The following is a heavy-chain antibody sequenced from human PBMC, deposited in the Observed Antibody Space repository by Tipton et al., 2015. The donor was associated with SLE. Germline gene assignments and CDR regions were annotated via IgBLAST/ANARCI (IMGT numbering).Heavy chain of an antibody. V-gene: IGHV3-7*01. CDR1: GFTFSTYW. CDR3: ARDPRWLDY. J-gene: IGHJ4*02. Sequence: SLRLSCAASGFTFSTYWMTWVRQAPGKGLEWVANIKPDGSEKYYVDSVKGRFTISRDNARNSLYLQMNNLRSEDTAVYYCARDPRWLDYWGQGTLVTVSS. D-gene: IGHD4-23*01. CDR2: IKPDGSEK.